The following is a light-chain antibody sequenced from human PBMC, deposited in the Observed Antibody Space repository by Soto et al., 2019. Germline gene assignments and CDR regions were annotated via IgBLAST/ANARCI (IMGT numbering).Light chain of an antibody. CDR2: SNN. Sequence: QSVLTQPPSASGTPGQRVTISCSGSSSNIGSNTVNWYQQLPGTAPKLLIYSNNQRPSGVPDRFSGSKSGTSASLAISGLQFEDEAEYYCAAWDDSLNGPVFGGGTKVTVL. CDR3: AAWDDSLNGPV. J-gene: IGLJ3*02. V-gene: IGLV1-44*01. CDR1: SSNIGSNT.